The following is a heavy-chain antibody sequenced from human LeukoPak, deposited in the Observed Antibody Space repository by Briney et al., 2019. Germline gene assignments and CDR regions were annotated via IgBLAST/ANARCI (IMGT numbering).Heavy chain of an antibody. CDR2: IYHSGST. CDR1: GGSINNYY. J-gene: IGHJ4*02. D-gene: IGHD6-6*01. Sequence: SETLSLTCTVSGGSINNYYWSWIRQPPGKGLEWIGYIYHSGSTTYNPSLKGRVTISVDTSKNQFSLKLSSVTAADTAVYYCARDHPEYSSSYYFDYWGQGTLVTVSS. V-gene: IGHV4-59*12. CDR3: ARDHPEYSSSYYFDY.